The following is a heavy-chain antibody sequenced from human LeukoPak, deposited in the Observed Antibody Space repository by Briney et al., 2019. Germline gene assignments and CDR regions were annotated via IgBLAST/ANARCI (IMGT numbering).Heavy chain of an antibody. CDR1: EFTFSSYS. D-gene: IGHD3-22*01. J-gene: IGHJ4*02. CDR2: ISSSGSTI. V-gene: IGHV3-48*02. Sequence: GGSLRLSCEASEFTFSSYSINWVRQAPGKGLEWVSYISSSGSTIYYSDSVKGRFTISRDNAKSSLYLQMNSLRDEDTAVYYCAREYYYDSSGSDYWGRGTLVTVSS. CDR3: AREYYYDSSGSDY.